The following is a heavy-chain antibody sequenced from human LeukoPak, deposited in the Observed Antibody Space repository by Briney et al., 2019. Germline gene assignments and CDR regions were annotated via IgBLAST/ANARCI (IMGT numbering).Heavy chain of an antibody. CDR1: GFTFSSYS. CDR2: ISSSSSYI. CDR3: ARDRDGYNWAIDY. D-gene: IGHD5-24*01. Sequence: PGGSLRLSCAASGFTFSSYSMNWVRQAPGKGLEWVSSISSSSSYIYYADSVKGRFTISRDNAENSLYLQMNSLRAEDTAVYYCARDRDGYNWAIDYWGQGTLVTVSS. J-gene: IGHJ4*02. V-gene: IGHV3-21*01.